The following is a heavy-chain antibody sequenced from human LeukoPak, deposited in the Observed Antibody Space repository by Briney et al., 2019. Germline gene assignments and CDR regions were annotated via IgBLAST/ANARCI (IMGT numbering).Heavy chain of an antibody. CDR2: INQDGSEK. CDR1: GLTFSSYA. D-gene: IGHD1-26*01. CDR3: ARMRSYYTGFDY. Sequence: GGSLRLSCAPSGLTFSSYAMNWVRQAPGKGLEWVANINQDGSEKYYVDSVKGRFTISRDNAKNSLYLQMNSLRAEDTAVYYCARMRSYYTGFDYWGQGTLVTVSS. V-gene: IGHV3-7*01. J-gene: IGHJ4*02.